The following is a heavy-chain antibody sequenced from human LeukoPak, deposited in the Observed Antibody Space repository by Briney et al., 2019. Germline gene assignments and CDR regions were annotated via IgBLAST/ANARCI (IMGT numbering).Heavy chain of an antibody. V-gene: IGHV4-39*07. J-gene: IGHJ4*02. CDR3: ARAPSGRYFDP. Sequence: SETLSLTCTVSGGSISSRDHYWGWIRQPPAKGLEWIGNVFYSGSTYYNPSLKSRVTISVDTSKNQFSLKLSSVTAADTAVYYCARAPSGRYFDPWGQGTLVTVSS. CDR1: GGSISSRDHY. CDR2: VFYSGST.